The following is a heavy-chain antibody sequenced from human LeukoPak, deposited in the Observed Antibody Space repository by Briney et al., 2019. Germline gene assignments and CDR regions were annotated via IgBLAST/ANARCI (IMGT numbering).Heavy chain of an antibody. CDR3: ARGYGSGSYYNPQYY. V-gene: IGHV1-2*02. Sequence: ASVKVSCKASGYTFTGYYMHWVRQAPGQGLEWMGWINPNSGGTNYAQKFQGRVTMTRDTSISTAYMELSSLRSEDTAVYYCARGYGSGSYYNPQYYWGQGTLVTVSS. J-gene: IGHJ4*02. CDR1: GYTFTGYY. CDR2: INPNSGGT. D-gene: IGHD3-10*01.